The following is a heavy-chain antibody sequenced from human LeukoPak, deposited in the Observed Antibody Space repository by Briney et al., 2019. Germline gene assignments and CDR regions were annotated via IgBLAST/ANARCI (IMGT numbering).Heavy chain of an antibody. CDR2: ISGSGGST. CDR1: GFTFSSYA. D-gene: IGHD5-12*01. CDR3: AKDILIGYDWGYYFDS. V-gene: IGHV3-23*01. Sequence: PGGSLRLSCAASGFTFSSYAMSWVRQAPGKGLEWVSAISGSGGSTYYADSVKGRFTISRDNSKNTLYLQMNSLSVEDTAVYYCAKDILIGYDWGYYFDSWGLGTLVTVSS. J-gene: IGHJ4*02.